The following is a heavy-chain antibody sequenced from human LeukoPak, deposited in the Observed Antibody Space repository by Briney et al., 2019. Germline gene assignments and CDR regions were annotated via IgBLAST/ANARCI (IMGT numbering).Heavy chain of an antibody. CDR1: GGSFSGYY. V-gene: IGHV4-34*01. D-gene: IGHD3-16*01. Sequence: PSETLSLTCAVCGGSFSGYYWSWIRQPPGKGLEWIGEINHSGSTNYNPSLKSRVTISVDTSKNQFSLKLSSVTAADTAVYYCARGYVGDYWGQGTLVTVSS. CDR3: ARGYVGDY. J-gene: IGHJ4*02. CDR2: INHSGST.